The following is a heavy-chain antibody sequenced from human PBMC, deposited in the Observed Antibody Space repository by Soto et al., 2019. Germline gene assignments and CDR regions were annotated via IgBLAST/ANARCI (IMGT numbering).Heavy chain of an antibody. J-gene: IGHJ4*02. Sequence: QAQVVQSGAEVRKPGSSVKLSCKASEGTFNSYAIAWVRQAPGQGLEWMGGIIPYYTTLNYAQKFQDRVRITADDYTNTVYMELSSLRSDDTAVYFCASGASHWYPYFFDSWAQGTLVTVSS. CDR1: EGTFNSYA. CDR2: IIPYYTTL. D-gene: IGHD6-13*01. CDR3: ASGASHWYPYFFDS. V-gene: IGHV1-69*01.